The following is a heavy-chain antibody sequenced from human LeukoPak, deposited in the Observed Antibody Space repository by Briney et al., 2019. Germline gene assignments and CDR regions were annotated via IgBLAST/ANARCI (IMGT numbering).Heavy chain of an antibody. CDR2: ISSSGSTI. J-gene: IGHJ4*02. V-gene: IGHV3-48*03. CDR3: AREGLVVVTPRAIDY. CDR1: GFTFSSYE. Sequence: GGSLRLSCAASGFTFSSYEMNWVRQAPGKGLEWVSYISSSGSTIYYADSVKGRFTISRDNAKNSLYLQMNSLRAEDTAVYYCAREGLVVVTPRAIDYWGQGTLVTASS. D-gene: IGHD2-21*02.